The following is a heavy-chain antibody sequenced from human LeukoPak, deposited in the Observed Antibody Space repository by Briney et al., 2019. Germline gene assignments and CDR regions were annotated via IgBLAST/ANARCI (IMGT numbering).Heavy chain of an antibody. V-gene: IGHV3-15*07. J-gene: IGHJ4*02. Sequence: GGSLRLSCAASGFTFSNAWMNWVRQAPGKGLEWVGRIKSKTDGGTTDYAAPVKGRFTISRDDSKNTLYLQMNSLKTEDTAVYYCTTGQGSLYYYDSSGYSAGFDYWGQGTLVTVSS. CDR2: IKSKTDGGTT. D-gene: IGHD3-22*01. CDR1: GFTFSNAW. CDR3: TTGQGSLYYYDSSGYSAGFDY.